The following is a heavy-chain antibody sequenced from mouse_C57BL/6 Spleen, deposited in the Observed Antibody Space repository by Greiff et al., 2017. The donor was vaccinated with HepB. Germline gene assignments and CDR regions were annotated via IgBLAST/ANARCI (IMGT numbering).Heavy chain of an antibody. Sequence: EVKLQQSGPELVKPGASVKISCKASGYTFTDYYMNWVKQSHGKSLEWIGDINPNNGGTSYNQKFKGKATLTVDKSSSTAYMELRSLTSEDSAVYYCARAPLYGDWVNWGQGTTLTVSS. CDR2: INPNNGGT. D-gene: IGHD2-13*01. J-gene: IGHJ2*01. CDR3: ARAPLYGDWVN. V-gene: IGHV1-26*01. CDR1: GYTFTDYY.